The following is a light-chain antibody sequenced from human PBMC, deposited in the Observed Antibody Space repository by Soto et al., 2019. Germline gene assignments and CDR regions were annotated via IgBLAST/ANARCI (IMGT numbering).Light chain of an antibody. CDR1: SSNIGAGYD. V-gene: IGLV1-40*01. J-gene: IGLJ2*01. CDR2: GNS. Sequence: QSVLTQPPSVSGAPGQRCTISCTGSSSNIGAGYDVHWYQQLPGTAPKLLIYGNSNRPSGVPDRFSGSKSCTSASLAITGLQAEDEADYYGQSYDSSLSGNVVFGGGTKLTVL. CDR3: QSYDSSLSGNVV.